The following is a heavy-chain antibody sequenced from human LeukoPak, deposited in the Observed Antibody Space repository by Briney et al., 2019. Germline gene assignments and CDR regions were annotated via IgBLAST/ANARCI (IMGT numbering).Heavy chain of an antibody. Sequence: GGSLRLSCAASGFTFSSYGMSWVRQASGKGLEWVSGISGSGDNTYYADSVKGRFTISRDNSKNTLYVQMNSLGTEDTAAYYCAKGSYYDSSGSFYFDYWGQGTLVTVSS. V-gene: IGHV3-23*01. J-gene: IGHJ4*02. CDR1: GFTFSSYG. D-gene: IGHD3-22*01. CDR2: ISGSGDNT. CDR3: AKGSYYDSSGSFYFDY.